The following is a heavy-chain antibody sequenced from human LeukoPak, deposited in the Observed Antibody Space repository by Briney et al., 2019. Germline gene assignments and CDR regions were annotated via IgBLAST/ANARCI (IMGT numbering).Heavy chain of an antibody. CDR1: GGSFSGYY. CDR2: IYYSGST. V-gene: IGHV4-34*01. D-gene: IGHD2-2*01. CDR3: ARDRPPSRTYPIFDY. Sequence: SETLSLTCAVYGGSFSGYYWDWIRQPPGKGLEWIGGIYYSGSTYYNPSLESRVTISVDTSKNQFSLRLNSVNAADTAVYYCARDRPPSRTYPIFDYWGQGILVTVSS. J-gene: IGHJ4*02.